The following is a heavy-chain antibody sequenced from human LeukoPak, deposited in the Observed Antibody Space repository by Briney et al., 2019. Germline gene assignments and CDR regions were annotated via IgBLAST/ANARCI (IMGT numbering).Heavy chain of an antibody. J-gene: IGHJ3*02. CDR2: ISGIGSTI. CDR3: ARESGSYYGDAFDI. V-gene: IGHV3-48*03. CDR1: GFTFSSYE. D-gene: IGHD1-26*01. Sequence: PGGSLRLSCAASGFTFSSYEMNWVRQAPGKGLEWVSYISGIGSTINYADSVNGRFTISKENPKNSLYLQMNSLRAEDTAAYYCARESGSYYGDAFDIWGQGTMVTVSS.